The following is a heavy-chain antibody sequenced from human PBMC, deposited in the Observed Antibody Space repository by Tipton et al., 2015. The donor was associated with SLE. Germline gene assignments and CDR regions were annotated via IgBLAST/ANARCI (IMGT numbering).Heavy chain of an antibody. Sequence: SGFTFSYHGMHWVRQAPGKGLEWVATTWYDDENNKYYSDSVKGRFTISRDNSKNTLYLQMNSLRAEDTAVYYCARDESSGWFDAFDIWGQGTMVTVSS. D-gene: IGHD6-19*01. CDR2: TWYDDENNK. CDR3: ARDESSGWFDAFDI. V-gene: IGHV3-33*01. CDR1: GFTFSYHG. J-gene: IGHJ3*02.